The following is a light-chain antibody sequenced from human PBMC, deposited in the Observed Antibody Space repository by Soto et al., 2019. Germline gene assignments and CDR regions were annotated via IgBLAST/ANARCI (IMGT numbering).Light chain of an antibody. CDR3: AAWDDSLNGPV. CDR1: SSNIGSNT. J-gene: IGLJ3*02. V-gene: IGLV1-44*01. CDR2: TNN. Sequence: QPVLTQPPSVSGTPGQRVTISCSGSSSNIGSNTVNWYQQLPGTAPKLLIYTNNQRPSGVPDRFSGSKSGTSASLPVSALQSEDEADYYCAAWDDSLNGPVFGGGTKLTVL.